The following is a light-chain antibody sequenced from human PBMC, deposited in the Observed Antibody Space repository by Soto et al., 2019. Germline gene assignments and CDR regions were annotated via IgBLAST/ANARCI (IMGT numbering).Light chain of an antibody. CDR1: SGPSNYA. CDR2: VNSDGSH. V-gene: IGLV4-69*01. J-gene: IGLJ3*02. Sequence: QPVLTQSPSASASLGASVKLTCTLSSGPSNYAITWHQQQPEKGPRYLMKVNSDGSHSKGDGIPDRFSGSSSGAERYLTVSSLQSEDEADYYCQTWGNGIWVFGGGTK. CDR3: QTWGNGIWV.